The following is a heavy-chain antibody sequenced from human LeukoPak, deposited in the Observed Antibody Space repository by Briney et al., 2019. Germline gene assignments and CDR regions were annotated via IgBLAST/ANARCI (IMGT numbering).Heavy chain of an antibody. CDR1: GFTFSDYS. D-gene: IGHD6-13*01. Sequence: GGSLRLSCAAPGFTFSDYSMNWLRQAPGKGLEWVSSISSSSAYIYFADSVKGRFTISRDNAKNSLSLQMNSLRADDTAVYHCAICPRNSSSYQYFRDWGQGTLVTVSS. J-gene: IGHJ1*01. CDR2: ISSSSAYI. V-gene: IGHV3-21*06. CDR3: AICPRNSSSYQYFRD.